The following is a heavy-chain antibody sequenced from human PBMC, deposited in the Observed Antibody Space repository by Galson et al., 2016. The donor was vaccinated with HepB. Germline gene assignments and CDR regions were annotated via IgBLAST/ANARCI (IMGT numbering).Heavy chain of an antibody. V-gene: IGHV1-3*01. D-gene: IGHD4-11*01. J-gene: IGHJ5*01. CDR2: INAGNGDT. CDR1: GFTFTSYA. CDR3: ARGGDSHYVSTRGLDS. Sequence: SVKVSCKASGFTFTSYAVHWVRRAPGQSLEWMGWINAGNGDTRYSQRFQGRVTITRDTSATTSFMGLSSLRSEDTAVYYCARGGDSHYVSTRGLDSWGQGTLVTGSS.